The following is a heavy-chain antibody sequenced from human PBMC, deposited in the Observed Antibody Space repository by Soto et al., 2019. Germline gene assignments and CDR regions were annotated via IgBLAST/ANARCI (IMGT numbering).Heavy chain of an antibody. Sequence: GGSLRLSCAASGFTFSTYAMNWVRQAPGKGLEWVSLIVSGGDDTYYADSVKGRFTISRDNSKNTLYLQMNSLRAEETAVNYSAKDPPEGPAAIGGNSPFSAVRAVGGKGTTVTVSS. V-gene: IGHV3-23*01. CDR3: AKDPPEGPAAIGGNSPFSAVRAV. CDR2: IVSGGDDT. CDR1: GFTFSTYA. J-gene: IGHJ6*04. D-gene: IGHD6-25*01.